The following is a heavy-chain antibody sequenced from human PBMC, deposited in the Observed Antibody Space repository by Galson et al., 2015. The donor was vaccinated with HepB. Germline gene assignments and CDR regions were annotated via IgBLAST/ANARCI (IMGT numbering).Heavy chain of an antibody. CDR2: IRSKAYGGTT. V-gene: IGHV3-49*04. D-gene: IGHD3-9*01. Sequence: SLRLSCAASGFTFGDYAMSWVRQAPGKGLEWVGFIRSKAYGGTTEYAASVKGRFTISRDDSKSIAYLQMNSLKTEDTAVYYCTRALRYFDWLDYFDYWGQGTLVTVSS. CDR1: GFTFGDYA. J-gene: IGHJ4*02. CDR3: TRALRYFDWLDYFDY.